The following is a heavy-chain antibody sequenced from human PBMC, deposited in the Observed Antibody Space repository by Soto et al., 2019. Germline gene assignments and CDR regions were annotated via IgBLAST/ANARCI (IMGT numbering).Heavy chain of an antibody. Sequence: SETLSLSCTVSGDSISSRSHYWGWIRQPPGKGLEWIGSIFYTGNTYYNPSLKGRVTISVDTSKNQFSLKVTSVTAADTAVYFCAIHDYANGLFEYWCQGALVTVSS. D-gene: IGHD3-16*01. CDR2: IFYTGNT. CDR3: AIHDYANGLFEY. J-gene: IGHJ4*02. CDR1: GDSISSRSHY. V-gene: IGHV4-39*01.